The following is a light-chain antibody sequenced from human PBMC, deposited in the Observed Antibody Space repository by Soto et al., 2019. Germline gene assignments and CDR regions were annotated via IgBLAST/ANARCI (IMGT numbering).Light chain of an antibody. CDR1: QSVSSSF. CDR2: GAS. V-gene: IGKV3-20*01. Sequence: EIVLTQSPGTLSLSPGEGATLSCRASQSVSSSFLAWYQQKPGQAPRLLIYGASSRATGIPDRFSGSGSGTDVNLTISRLEPEDFAVYYCQQYGSSPVTFGGGTKVEIK. J-gene: IGKJ4*01. CDR3: QQYGSSPVT.